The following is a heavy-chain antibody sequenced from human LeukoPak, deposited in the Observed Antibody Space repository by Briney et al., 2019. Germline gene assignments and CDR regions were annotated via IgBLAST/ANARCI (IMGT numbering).Heavy chain of an antibody. V-gene: IGHV1-69*04. D-gene: IGHD1-26*01. CDR3: AISGSYYLNWFDP. CDR2: IIPILGIA. J-gene: IGHJ5*02. CDR1: GGTFSSYA. Sequence: SVKVSCKASGGTFSSYAISWVRQAPGQGLEWMGRIIPILGIANYAQKFQGRVTITADKSTSTAYMELSSLRSEDTAVYYCAISGSYYLNWFDPWGQGTLVTVSS.